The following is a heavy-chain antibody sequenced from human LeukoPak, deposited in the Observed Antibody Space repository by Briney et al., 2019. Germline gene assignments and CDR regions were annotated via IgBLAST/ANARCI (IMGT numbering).Heavy chain of an antibody. CDR2: ISGSGGST. V-gene: IGHV3-23*01. CDR3: AKDDAWLKFGE. Sequence: GGSRRLSGAASGFTFSSYAMSWVRQAPGKGLEWVSAISGSGGSTYYADSVKGRFTISRDNSKNTLYLQMNSLRAEDTAVYYCAKDDAWLKFGEWSQGTLVTVSS. D-gene: IGHD3-10*01. J-gene: IGHJ4*02. CDR1: GFTFSSYA.